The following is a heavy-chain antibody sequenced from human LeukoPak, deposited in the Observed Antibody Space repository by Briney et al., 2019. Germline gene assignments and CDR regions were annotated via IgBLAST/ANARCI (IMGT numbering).Heavy chain of an antibody. V-gene: IGHV1-2*02. CDR1: GYTFTGYY. J-gene: IGHJ6*03. CDR2: INPNSGGT. Sequence: ASVKVSCKASGYTFTGYYMHWVRQAPGQGHEWMGWINPNSGGTNYAQKFQGRVTMTRDTSISTAYMELSRLRSDDTAVYYCARGGYYYGSDYYYMDVWGKGTTVTISS. CDR3: ARGGYYYGSDYYYMDV. D-gene: IGHD3-10*01.